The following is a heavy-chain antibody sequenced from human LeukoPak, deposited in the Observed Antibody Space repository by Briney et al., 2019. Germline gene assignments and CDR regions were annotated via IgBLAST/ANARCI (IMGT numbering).Heavy chain of an antibody. V-gene: IGHV3-7*01. Sequence: GESLRLSCAASGFTFTTYWMSWVRLAPGKGLEWVANIKQDGSEKYHVDSVKGRFTISRDNAKNSLYLQMNSLRAEDTAVYYCARVSVAGAFYYYYYMDVWGKGTTVTVSS. D-gene: IGHD6-19*01. CDR3: ARVSVAGAFYYYYYMDV. CDR1: GFTFTTYW. CDR2: IKQDGSEK. J-gene: IGHJ6*03.